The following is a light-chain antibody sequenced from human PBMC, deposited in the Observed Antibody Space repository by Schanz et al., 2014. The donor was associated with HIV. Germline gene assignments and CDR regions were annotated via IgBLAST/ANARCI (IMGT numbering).Light chain of an antibody. CDR3: LQHDNWPWT. CDR1: QTVSSNS. V-gene: IGKV3-20*01. J-gene: IGKJ1*01. Sequence: EIVLTQSPGRLSLSPGERATLSCRASQTVSSNSLAWYQQKPGQAPRLLIYGASNRATGIPDRFSGSGSGTEFTLTISSLQSEDFAVYYCLQHDNWPWTFGQGTKVEIK. CDR2: GAS.